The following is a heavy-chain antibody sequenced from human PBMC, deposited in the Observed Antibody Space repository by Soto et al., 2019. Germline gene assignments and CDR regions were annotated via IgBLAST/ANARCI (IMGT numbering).Heavy chain of an antibody. CDR1: GFIFSDYE. CDR2: ISDGGTTI. Sequence: PGGSLTLSCAASGFIFSDYEVDWVRQAPGRGPEWISYISDGGTTIYYAASVKGRFTISRDDAKKSLYLHMNNLRVDDTASYFCVKEYCTGGTCFDAFDLGGQGTVVTVSS. D-gene: IGHD2-8*02. CDR3: VKEYCTGGTCFDAFDL. V-gene: IGHV3-48*03. J-gene: IGHJ3*01.